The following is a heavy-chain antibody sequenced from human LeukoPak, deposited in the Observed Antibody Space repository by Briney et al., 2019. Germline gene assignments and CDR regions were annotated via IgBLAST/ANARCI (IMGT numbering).Heavy chain of an antibody. D-gene: IGHD6-13*01. CDR3: SSIAAAGPNQHVYYFDY. V-gene: IGHV3-66*01. CDR2: IYSGGST. J-gene: IGHJ4*02. CDR1: GFTVSSNY. Sequence: GGSLRLSCAASGFTVSSNYMSWVRQAPGKGLEWVSVIYSGGSTYYADSVKGRFTISRDNSKNTLYLQMNSLRAEDTAVYYCSSIAAAGPNQHVYYFDYWGQGTLVTVSS.